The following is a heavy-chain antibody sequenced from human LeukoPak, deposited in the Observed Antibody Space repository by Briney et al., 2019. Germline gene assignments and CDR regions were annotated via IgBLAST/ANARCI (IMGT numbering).Heavy chain of an antibody. CDR2: INPNSGGT. D-gene: IGHD3-3*01. CDR3: ARAYDYDFWSGYRHDFDY. CDR1: GYTFTGYY. J-gene: IGHJ4*02. Sequence: ASVKVPCKASGYTFTGYYMHWVRQAPGQGLEWMGWINPNSGGTNYAQKFQGRVTMTRDTSISTAYMELSRLRSDDTAVYYCARAYDYDFWSGYRHDFDYWGQGTLVTVSS. V-gene: IGHV1-2*02.